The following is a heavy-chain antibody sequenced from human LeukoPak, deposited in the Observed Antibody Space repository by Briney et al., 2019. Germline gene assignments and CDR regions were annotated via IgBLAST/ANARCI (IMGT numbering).Heavy chain of an antibody. CDR2: IKQDGSEK. CDR1: GFTFSSYW. CDR3: ARTPPITYYDFWSGYYMGYFDY. J-gene: IGHJ4*02. D-gene: IGHD3-3*01. Sequence: GGSLRLSCAASGFTFSSYWMSWVRQAPGKGLEWVANIKQDGSEKYYVDSVKGRFTISRDNAKNSLYLQMNSLRAEDTAVYYCARTPPITYYDFWSGYYMGYFDYWGQGTLVTVSS. V-gene: IGHV3-7*03.